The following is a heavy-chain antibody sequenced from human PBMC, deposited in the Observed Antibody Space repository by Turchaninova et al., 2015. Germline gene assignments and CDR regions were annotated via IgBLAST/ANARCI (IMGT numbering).Heavy chain of an antibody. V-gene: IGHV3-23*01. CDR1: RVTFSDYA. J-gene: IGHJ3*02. Sequence: GGSLGLSCEASRVTFSDYAMHWVRQAPGRGLEWVSGISGSADNASYADSVKGRFTISRDNSKSTLYLQMNSLRAEDTAIYYCVKDEYTFGHDAFDIWGQGTLVTVS. CDR2: ISGSADNA. CDR3: VKDEYTFGHDAFDI. D-gene: IGHD5-18*01.